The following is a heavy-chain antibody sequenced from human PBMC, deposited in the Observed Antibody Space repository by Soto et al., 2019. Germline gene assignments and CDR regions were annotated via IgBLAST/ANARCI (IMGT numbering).Heavy chain of an antibody. V-gene: IGHV4-39*01. CDR2: IYYSGST. D-gene: IGHD6-13*01. Sequence: QLQLQESGPGLVKPSETLSLTCTVSGGSISSSSYYWGWIRQPPGKGLEWIGSIYYSGSTYYNPSLKSRVTISVDTSKNQFSLKLSSVTAADTAVYYCARRVAAAESNDYWGQGTLVTVSS. J-gene: IGHJ4*02. CDR3: ARRVAAAESNDY. CDR1: GGSISSSSYY.